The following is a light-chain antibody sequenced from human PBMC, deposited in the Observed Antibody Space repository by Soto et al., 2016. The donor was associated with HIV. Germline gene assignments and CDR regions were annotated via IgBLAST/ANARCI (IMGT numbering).Light chain of an antibody. CDR1: SLRGYY. CDR3: NSRDSSGNHVV. V-gene: IGLV3-19*01. CDR2: GKN. J-gene: IGLJ2*01. Sequence: SSELTQDPAVSVALGQTVRITCQGDSLRGYYASWYQQKPGQAPVLVIYGKNNRPSGIPDRFSGSSSGNTVSLTITGAQAEDEADYYCNSRDSSGNHVVFGGGTKLTVL.